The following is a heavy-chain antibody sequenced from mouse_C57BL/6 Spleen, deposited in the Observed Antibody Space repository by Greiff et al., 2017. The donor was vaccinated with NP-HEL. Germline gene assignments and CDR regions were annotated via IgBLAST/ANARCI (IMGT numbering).Heavy chain of an antibody. CDR2: ISSGSSTI. V-gene: IGHV5-17*01. J-gene: IGHJ1*03. D-gene: IGHD1-1*01. CDR1: GFTFSDYG. Sequence: EVQVVESGGGLVKPGGSLKLSCAASGFTFSDYGMHWVRQAPEKGLEWVAYISSGSSTIYYADTVKGRFTISRDNAKNTLFLQMTSLRSEDTAMYYCARSGSSLYWYFDVWGTGTTVTVSS. CDR3: ARSGSSLYWYFDV.